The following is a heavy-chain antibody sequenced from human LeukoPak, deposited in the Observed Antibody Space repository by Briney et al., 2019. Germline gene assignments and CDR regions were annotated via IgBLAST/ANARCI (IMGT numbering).Heavy chain of an antibody. Sequence: SVKVSCKASGGTFSSYAISWVRQAPGQALEWTGGIIPIFGTANYAQKFQGRVTITADESTSTAYMELSSLRSEDTAVYYCARAVSAAGLAYYYYGMDVWGQGTTVTVSS. D-gene: IGHD6-13*01. CDR2: IIPIFGTA. CDR1: GGTFSSYA. J-gene: IGHJ6*02. V-gene: IGHV1-69*13. CDR3: ARAVSAAGLAYYYYGMDV.